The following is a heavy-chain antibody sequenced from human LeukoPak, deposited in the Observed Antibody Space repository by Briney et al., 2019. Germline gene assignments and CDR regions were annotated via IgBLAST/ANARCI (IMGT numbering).Heavy chain of an antibody. CDR3: ARAREWELLYDY. CDR1: GYTFTGYY. D-gene: IGHD1-26*01. CDR2: INPNSGGT. Sequence: ASVKVSCKASGYTFTGYYMHWVRQAPGQGLEWMGWINPNSGGTNYAQKFQGRVTMTRGTSISTAYMELSRLRSDDTAVYYCARAREWELLYDYWGQGTLVTVSS. V-gene: IGHV1-2*02. J-gene: IGHJ4*02.